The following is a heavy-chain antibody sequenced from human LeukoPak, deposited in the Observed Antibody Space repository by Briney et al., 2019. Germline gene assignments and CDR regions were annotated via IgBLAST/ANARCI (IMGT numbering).Heavy chain of an antibody. Sequence: SETLSLTCAVYGGSFSGYYWSWIRQPPGKGLEWIGYIYYSGSTNYNPSLKSRVTISVDTSKNQFSLKLSSVTAADTAVYYCARVSSATADDAFDIWGQGTMVTVSS. J-gene: IGHJ3*02. D-gene: IGHD2-2*01. CDR1: GGSFSGYY. V-gene: IGHV4-59*01. CDR3: ARVSSATADDAFDI. CDR2: IYYSGST.